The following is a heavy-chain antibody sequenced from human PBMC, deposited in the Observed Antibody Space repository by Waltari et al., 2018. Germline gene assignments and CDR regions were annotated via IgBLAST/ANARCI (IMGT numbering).Heavy chain of an antibody. D-gene: IGHD1-26*01. CDR1: GGSISSSSYY. Sequence: QLQLQESGPGLVKPSETLSLTCTVSGGSISSSSYYWGWIRQPPGKGLEWIGSIYYSGSSYNNPPLKRRVTISVDTSKNQFSLKLSSVTAADTTVYYCARDPVVGATSDTYWGQGTLVTVSS. V-gene: IGHV4-39*07. CDR3: ARDPVVGATSDTY. CDR2: IYYSGSS. J-gene: IGHJ4*02.